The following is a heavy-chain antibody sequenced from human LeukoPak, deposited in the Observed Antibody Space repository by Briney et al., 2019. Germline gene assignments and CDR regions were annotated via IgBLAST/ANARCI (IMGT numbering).Heavy chain of an antibody. Sequence: MPSETLSLTCTVSGGSISSYYWSWIRQPPGKGLEWIGYIYYSGSTNYNPSLKSRVTISVDTSKNQLSLKLSSMTAADTAVYYCARQYRLSSSDPYYYGMDVWGQGTTVTVSS. CDR2: IYYSGST. CDR1: GGSISSYY. CDR3: ARQYRLSSSDPYYYGMDV. J-gene: IGHJ6*02. V-gene: IGHV4-59*08. D-gene: IGHD6-6*01.